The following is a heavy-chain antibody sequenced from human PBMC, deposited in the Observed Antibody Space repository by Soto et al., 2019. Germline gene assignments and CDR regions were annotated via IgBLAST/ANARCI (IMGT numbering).Heavy chain of an antibody. V-gene: IGHV3-11*01. CDR2: ISSSGRTI. CDR3: ARGWEILGPNYGMDV. D-gene: IGHD1-26*01. J-gene: IGHJ6*02. Sequence: PGGSLRLSCAASGFTFSSYYMSWVRQAPGKGLEWVSYISSSGRTIYYADSVKGRFTISRDNSKNSLYLQMNSLRAEDTAVYYCARGWEILGPNYGMDVWGHGTTVTVSS. CDR1: GFTFSSYY.